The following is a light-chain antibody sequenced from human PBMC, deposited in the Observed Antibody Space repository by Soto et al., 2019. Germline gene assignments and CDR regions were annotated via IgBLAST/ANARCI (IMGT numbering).Light chain of an antibody. CDR3: QQYGSSQWT. CDR1: QTISSSS. Sequence: IVLTQSPGTLSLSPGERATLSCRASQTISSSSLAWYQQKGGQAPRLLIYGASSRATGIPDRFSGSGSGTDFTLTISRLEPEDFAVYYCQQYGSSQWTFGQGTKVDIK. V-gene: IGKV3-20*01. J-gene: IGKJ1*01. CDR2: GAS.